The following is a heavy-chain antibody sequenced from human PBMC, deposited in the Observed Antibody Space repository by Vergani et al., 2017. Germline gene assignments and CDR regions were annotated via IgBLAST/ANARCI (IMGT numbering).Heavy chain of an antibody. D-gene: IGHD3-16*02. J-gene: IGHJ4*02. Sequence: QVQLVQSGAEVKKPGSSVKVSCKASGGTFSSYAISWVRQAPGQGLEWMGGIIPIFGTANYAQKFQGRVTITADKSTSTAYMELSSLRSEDTAVYYCARAGEFVGRSQLRLGELSLYYFDYWGQGTLVTVSS. V-gene: IGHV1-69*06. CDR1: GGTFSSYA. CDR3: ARAGEFVGRSQLRLGELSLYYFDY. CDR2: IIPIFGTA.